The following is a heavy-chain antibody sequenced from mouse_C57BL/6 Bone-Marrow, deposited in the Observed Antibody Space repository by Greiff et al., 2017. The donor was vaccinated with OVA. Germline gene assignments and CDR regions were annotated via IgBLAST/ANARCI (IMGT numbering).Heavy chain of an antibody. D-gene: IGHD3-2*02. CDR3: ARRVDSSGYVGFAY. CDR1: GFTFSSYT. Sequence: EVMLVESGGGLVKPGGSLKLSCAASGFTFSSYTMSWVRQTPGKRLEWVATISGCGGNTYYPHSVKGRFTFSSDHASNTLYLQMSSLRSEDTALYYCARRVDSSGYVGFAYWGQGTLVTVSA. V-gene: IGHV5-9*01. J-gene: IGHJ3*01. CDR2: ISGCGGNT.